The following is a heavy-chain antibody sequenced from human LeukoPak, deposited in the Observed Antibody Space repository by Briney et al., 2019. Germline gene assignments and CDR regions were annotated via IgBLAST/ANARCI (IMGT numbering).Heavy chain of an antibody. CDR3: ARGVAVAGHAFDI. V-gene: IGHV4-30-4*08. CDR1: GCSISSGDYY. Sequence: SQTLSLTCTVSGCSISSGDYYWSRIRQPPGKGLEWIGEINHSGSTNYNPSLKSRVTISVDTSKNQFSLKLSSVTAADTAVYYCARGVAVAGHAFDIWGQGTMVTVSS. CDR2: INHSGST. D-gene: IGHD6-19*01. J-gene: IGHJ3*02.